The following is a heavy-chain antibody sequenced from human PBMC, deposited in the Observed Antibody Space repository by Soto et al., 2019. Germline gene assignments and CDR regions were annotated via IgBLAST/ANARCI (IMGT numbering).Heavy chain of an antibody. CDR3: ARHRGYFDWLTT. Sequence: SETLSLTCAVSGGSISSSNWWSWVRQPPGKGLEWIGEIYHIGSTNYNPSLKSRVTISVVKSKNQFSLKLSSVTAADTAVYYCARHRGYFDWLTTWGQGTLVTVSS. D-gene: IGHD3-9*01. CDR2: IYHIGST. J-gene: IGHJ5*02. V-gene: IGHV4-4*02. CDR1: GGSISSSNW.